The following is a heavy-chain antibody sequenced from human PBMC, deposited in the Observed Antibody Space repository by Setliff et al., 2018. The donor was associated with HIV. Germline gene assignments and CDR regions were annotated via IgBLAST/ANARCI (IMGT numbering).Heavy chain of an antibody. J-gene: IGHJ4*02. Sequence: ASVKVSCKASGYIFTNYAIHWVRQAPGQRLEWMGGFIAGNLHTQYSQKFQSRVTFTGDTSASTTYMELCSLRSEDKAVYYSAREEMIMLLPEYFFYCWGQGTLVTVSS. CDR2: FIAGNLHT. CDR1: GYIFTNYA. CDR3: AREEMIMLLPEYFFYC. D-gene: IGHD3-16*01. V-gene: IGHV1-3*01.